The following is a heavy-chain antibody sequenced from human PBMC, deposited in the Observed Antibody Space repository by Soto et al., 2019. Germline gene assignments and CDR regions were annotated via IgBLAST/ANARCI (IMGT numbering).Heavy chain of an antibody. J-gene: IGHJ6*02. CDR1: GGSFSENH. D-gene: IGHD1-1*01. V-gene: IGHV4-34*01. CDR3: ARSRNLDV. CDR2: IQNTGGT. Sequence: QVQVQQWGAGLLKPSETQSITCAVYGGSFSENHWSWIRQPPGKGLEWIGEIQNTGGTNYSPSLKSRVTISVDRSKNQLSLSLTSVSAADTAVYYCARSRNLDVWGQGTTVIVSS.